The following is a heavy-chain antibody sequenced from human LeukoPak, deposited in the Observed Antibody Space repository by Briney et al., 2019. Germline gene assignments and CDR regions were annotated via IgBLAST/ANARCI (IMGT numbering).Heavy chain of an antibody. CDR1: GVSISSSSYY. CDR3: ARHGSVVRGVIDY. J-gene: IGHJ4*02. V-gene: IGHV4-39*01. Sequence: SETLSLTRTVSGVSISSSSYYWGWIRQPPGKGLEWIGSIYYSGSTYYNPSLKSRVTISVDTSKNQFSLKLSSVTAADTAVYYCARHGSVVRGVIDYWGQGTLVTVSS. D-gene: IGHD3-10*01. CDR2: IYYSGST.